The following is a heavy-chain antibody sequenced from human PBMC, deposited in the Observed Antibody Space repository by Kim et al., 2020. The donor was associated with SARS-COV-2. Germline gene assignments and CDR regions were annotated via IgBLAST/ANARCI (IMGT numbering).Heavy chain of an antibody. CDR2: IKEDGSTF. CDR1: GFTFSAYW. Sequence: GGSLRLSCAASGFTFSAYWMAWVRQAPGKGLEWLANIKEDGSTFFYADSVKGRFTISRDNAKNSVDLHMTSLRADDTAMYYCATSADSPGNIWGQGALV. D-gene: IGHD5-18*01. J-gene: IGHJ4*02. CDR3: ATSADSPGNI. V-gene: IGHV3-7*03.